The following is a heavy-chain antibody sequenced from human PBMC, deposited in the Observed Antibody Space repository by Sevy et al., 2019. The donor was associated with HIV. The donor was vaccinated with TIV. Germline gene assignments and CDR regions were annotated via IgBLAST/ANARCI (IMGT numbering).Heavy chain of an antibody. CDR1: GDSIDNCDYY. CDR2: IYYTGTT. Sequence: SETLSLTCTVSGDSIDNCDYYWSWILEHPGKGLEWTGKIYYTGTTYYNPSLKTRLRISVESSENTLSLSLMSVTAADTAVYYCARTTVTTLSSARNNWFDPWGQGTLVTVSS. CDR3: ARTTVTTLSSARNNWFDP. V-gene: IGHV4-31*03. D-gene: IGHD4-4*01. J-gene: IGHJ5*02.